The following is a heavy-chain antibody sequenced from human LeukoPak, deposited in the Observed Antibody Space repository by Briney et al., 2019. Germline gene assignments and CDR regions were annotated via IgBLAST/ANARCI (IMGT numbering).Heavy chain of an antibody. D-gene: IGHD2-2*01. Sequence: ASVKVSCKASGYTFTSYGINWVRQAPGQGLEWMGWISAYNGNTNYAQKLQGRVTMTTDTSTSTAYMELRSLRSDDTAVYYCARALQEDIVVVPAAGYYMDVWGKGTTVTVSS. J-gene: IGHJ6*03. CDR2: ISAYNGNT. CDR1: GYTFTSYG. V-gene: IGHV1-18*01. CDR3: ARALQEDIVVVPAAGYYMDV.